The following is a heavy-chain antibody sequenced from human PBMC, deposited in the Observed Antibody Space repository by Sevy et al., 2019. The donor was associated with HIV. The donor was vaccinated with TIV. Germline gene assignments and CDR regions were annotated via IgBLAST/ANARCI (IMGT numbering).Heavy chain of an antibody. J-gene: IGHJ4*02. CDR1: GGSISSSSYY. CDR3: AGLRLGELSFDY. V-gene: IGHV4-39*01. D-gene: IGHD3-16*02. Sequence: SETLSLTCTVSGGSISSSSYYWGWIRQPPGKGLEWIGSIYYSGSTYYNPSRKSRVTISVDASKNQFSLKLSSVTAADTSVYYCAGLRLGELSFDYWGQGTLVTVSS. CDR2: IYYSGST.